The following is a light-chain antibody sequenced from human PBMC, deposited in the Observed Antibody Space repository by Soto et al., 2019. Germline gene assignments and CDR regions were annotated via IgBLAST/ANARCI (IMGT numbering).Light chain of an antibody. Sequence: DFQMTQSPSSLSASVGDRVNITCRASQSITRYLNWYQQKPGKAPNLLIYATSNLQTGVPLRFSGSGFWTDFTLTINNLQPEDFATYYCQQSYSVPRTFGGGTKV. CDR3: QQSYSVPRT. CDR1: QSITRY. CDR2: ATS. J-gene: IGKJ4*01. V-gene: IGKV1-39*01.